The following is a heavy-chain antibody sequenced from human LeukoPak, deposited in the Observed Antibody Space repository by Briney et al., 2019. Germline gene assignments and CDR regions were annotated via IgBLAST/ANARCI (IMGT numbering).Heavy chain of an antibody. CDR2: ISGSGDST. J-gene: IGHJ4*02. V-gene: IGHV3-23*01. Sequence: GGSLRLSCAASGFIFSSYGMSWVRQAPGKGLEWVSAISGSGDSTFHADSVKGRFTISRDNSKNTLYLQMSSLRAEDRAVYYCAKYYYDGTGSNLFDYWGQGTLVTVSS. CDR3: AKYYYDGTGSNLFDY. D-gene: IGHD3-22*01. CDR1: GFIFSSYG.